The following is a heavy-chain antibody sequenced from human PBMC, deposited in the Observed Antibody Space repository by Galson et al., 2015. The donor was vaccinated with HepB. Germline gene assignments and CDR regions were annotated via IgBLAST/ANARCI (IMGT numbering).Heavy chain of an antibody. J-gene: IGHJ4*02. Sequence: SLRLSCAASGFTFSSYAMSWVRQAPGKGLEWVSAISGSGGSTYYADSVKGRFTISRDNSKNTLYLQMNSLRAEDTAVYYCAKEILNYRSYYDMGAAPGVDYWGQGTLVTVSS. CDR3: AKEILNYRSYYDMGAAPGVDY. CDR2: ISGSGGST. D-gene: IGHD3-22*01. CDR1: GFTFSSYA. V-gene: IGHV3-23*01.